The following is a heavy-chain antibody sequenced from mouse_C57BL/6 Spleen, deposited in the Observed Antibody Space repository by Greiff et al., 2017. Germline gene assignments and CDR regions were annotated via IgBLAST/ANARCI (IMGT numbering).Heavy chain of an antibody. CDR3: ARRGGYDYAWFAY. V-gene: IGHV1-69*01. J-gene: IGHJ3*01. CDR2: IDPSDSYT. D-gene: IGHD2-4*01. Sequence: QVQLQQPGAELVMPGASVTLSCKASGYTFTSYWMHWVKQRPGQGLEWIGEIDPSDSYTNYNQKFKGKSTLTVDKSSSTAYMQLSSLTSEDSAVYDCARRGGYDYAWFAYWGQGTLVTVSA. CDR1: GYTFTSYW.